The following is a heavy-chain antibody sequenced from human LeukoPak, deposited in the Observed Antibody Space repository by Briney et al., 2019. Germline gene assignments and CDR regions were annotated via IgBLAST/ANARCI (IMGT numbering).Heavy chain of an antibody. CDR1: DGSISSGTYY. J-gene: IGHJ4*02. CDR3: ARQSRIDGWFGEFMDY. V-gene: IGHV4-39*01. CDR2: IYYSGST. Sequence: SETLSLTCTISDGSISSGTYYWGWIRQPPGKGLEWIGSIYYSGSTYYNPSLKSRVTISVDTSKNQFSLKLSSVTAADTAVYYCARQSRIDGWFGEFMDYWGQGTLVTVSS. D-gene: IGHD3-10*01.